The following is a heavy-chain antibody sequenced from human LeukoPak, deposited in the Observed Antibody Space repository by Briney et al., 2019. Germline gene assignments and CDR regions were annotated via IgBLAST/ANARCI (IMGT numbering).Heavy chain of an antibody. J-gene: IGHJ4*02. D-gene: IGHD5-24*01. CDR1: GYTFTDCY. CDR3: ARSRDGYTYLDS. CDR2: INPKSGGT. V-gene: IGHV1-2*02. Sequence: ASVKVSCKSSGYTFTDCYLRWVRQAPGQGLEWMGWINPKSGGTSYAQKFQGRVTMSRDTSISTAYMELSRLLSDDTAVYYCARSRDGYTYLDSWGQGTLVTVSS.